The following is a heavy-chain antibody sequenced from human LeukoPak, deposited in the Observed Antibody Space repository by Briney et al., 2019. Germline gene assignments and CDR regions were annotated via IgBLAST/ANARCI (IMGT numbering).Heavy chain of an antibody. J-gene: IGHJ4*02. CDR1: GFTFSSYW. CDR3: ARDQGGSGPTTYDY. V-gene: IGHV3-74*01. CDR2: INIDGGNT. D-gene: IGHD6-19*01. Sequence: GGSLRLSCAASGFTFSSYWMHWVRQAPVKGLVWFSRINIDGGNTIYADSVKGRFTISRDNVKNTLYLQMNGLRAEDTAVYYCARDQGGSGPTTYDYWGQGTLVTVSS.